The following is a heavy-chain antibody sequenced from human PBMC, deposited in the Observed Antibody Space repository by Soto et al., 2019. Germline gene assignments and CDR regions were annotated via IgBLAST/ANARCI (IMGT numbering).Heavy chain of an antibody. V-gene: IGHV3-23*01. J-gene: IGHJ5*02. CDR1: GFTFSSYA. CDR3: AKAYRSERYGWFDP. Sequence: GGSLRLSCAASGFTFSSYAMSWVRQAPGKGLEWVSAISGSGGSTYYADSVKGRFTISRDNSKNTLYLQMNSLRAEDTAVYYWAKAYRSERYGWFDPWGQGTLVTFSS. D-gene: IGHD6-19*01. CDR2: ISGSGGST.